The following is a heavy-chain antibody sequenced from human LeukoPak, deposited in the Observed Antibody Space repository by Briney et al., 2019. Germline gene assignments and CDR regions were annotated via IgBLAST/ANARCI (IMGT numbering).Heavy chain of an antibody. CDR3: ARDRSLGIIDY. V-gene: IGHV4-59*01. Sequence: SETLSLTCIVSGDSISSYYWSWIRQPPGKGLEWIGCIYYSGTTKYNPSLKSRVTISVDASKNHFSLNLTPMTAADTAVYYCARDRSLGIIDYWGQGTLVTASS. D-gene: IGHD3-16*01. CDR1: GDSISSYY. CDR2: IYYSGTT. J-gene: IGHJ4*02.